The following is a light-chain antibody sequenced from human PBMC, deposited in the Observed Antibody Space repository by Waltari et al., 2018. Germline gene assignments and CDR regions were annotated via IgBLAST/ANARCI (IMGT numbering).Light chain of an antibody. CDR1: SKDVGANDY. V-gene: IGLV2-14*03. CDR3: TAYTTSATLV. CDR2: DVR. Sequence: QSALSQPASVSGSPGQSVTISCTGTSKDVGANDYASWYQQHPGRAPKLMIYDVRQRSSGVSTRFSGSRAGNTASLTISGLQTEDEADYYCTAYTTSATLVFGGGTRLTVV. J-gene: IGLJ3*02.